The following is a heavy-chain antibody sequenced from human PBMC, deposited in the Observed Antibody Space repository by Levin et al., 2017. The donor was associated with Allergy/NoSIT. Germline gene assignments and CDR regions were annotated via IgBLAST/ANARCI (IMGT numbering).Heavy chain of an antibody. V-gene: IGHV3-15*01. Sequence: GGSLRLSCAASGFTFRYAWMGWVRQAPGKGLEWVGHIQRISDGGAADYTSSVKGRFIISRDDSKDTRYLQMNSLKTEDTDVYYCTTYLDVGGNIYDYWGQGTLVTVSS. CDR1: GFTFRYAW. CDR3: TTYLDVGGNIYDY. D-gene: IGHD4-23*01. CDR2: IQRISDGGAA. J-gene: IGHJ4*02.